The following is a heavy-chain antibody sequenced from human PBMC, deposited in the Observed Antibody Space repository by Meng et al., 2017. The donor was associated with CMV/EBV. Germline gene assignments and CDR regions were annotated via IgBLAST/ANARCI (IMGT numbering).Heavy chain of an antibody. D-gene: IGHD5-12*01. V-gene: IGHV3-30*02. CDR3: ANRYSGYEDVWYFDY. CDR2: IRHDGSNT. Sequence: GESLKISCAMSGFTLGSYGMHWVRQAPGKGLEWVAFIRHDGSNTYYADSVKGRFTISRDNSRNTLYLQMNRLRAEDTAVYYCANRYSGYEDVWYFDYWGQGTLVTVSS. CDR1: GFTLGSYG. J-gene: IGHJ4*02.